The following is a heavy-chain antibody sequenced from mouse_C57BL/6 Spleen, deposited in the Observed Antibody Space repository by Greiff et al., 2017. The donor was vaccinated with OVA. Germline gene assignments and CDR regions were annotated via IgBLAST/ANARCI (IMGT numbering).Heavy chain of an antibody. CDR1: GFTFSSYA. Sequence: EVKLVESGGGLVKPGGSLKLSCAASGFTFSSYAMSWVRQTPEKRLEWVATISDGGSYTYYPDNVKGRFTISRDNAKNNLYLQMSHLKSEDTAMYYCARGTGTYFDVWGTGTTVTVSS. J-gene: IGHJ1*03. CDR2: ISDGGSYT. V-gene: IGHV5-4*03. D-gene: IGHD4-1*01. CDR3: ARGTGTYFDV.